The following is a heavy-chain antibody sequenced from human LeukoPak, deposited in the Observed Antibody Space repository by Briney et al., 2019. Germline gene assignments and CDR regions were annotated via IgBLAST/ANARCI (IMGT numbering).Heavy chain of an antibody. V-gene: IGHV1-2*02. CDR2: IKPNSGDT. CDR3: ARSRYSGYDLNF. J-gene: IGHJ4*02. Sequence: ASVKVSCKASGYTFTDYYLHWVRQAPGQGPEWMGWIKPNSGDTKYAQKLQGRVTMTRDTSISTAYMELSGLRSDDTAVYYCARSRYSGYDLNFWGQGTLVTVSS. CDR1: GYTFTDYY. D-gene: IGHD5-12*01.